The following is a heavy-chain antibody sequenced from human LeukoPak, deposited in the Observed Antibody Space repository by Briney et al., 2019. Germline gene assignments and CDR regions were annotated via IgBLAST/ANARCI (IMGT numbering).Heavy chain of an antibody. V-gene: IGHV3-23*01. D-gene: IGHD3-10*01. CDR3: AKAAYYYSSGKAPFEN. J-gene: IGHJ4*02. Sequence: PGGSLRLSCAASGFTFSSYAMSWVRQAPGKGLEWVSTIGGNGGSTYYADSVKGRFTISRDNSKNTLYLQMNSLRAEDTAVYYCAKAAYYYSSGKAPFENWGQGTLVTVSS. CDR1: GFTFSSYA. CDR2: IGGNGGST.